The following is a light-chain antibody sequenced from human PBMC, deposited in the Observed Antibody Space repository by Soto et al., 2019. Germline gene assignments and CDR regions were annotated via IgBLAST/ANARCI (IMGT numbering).Light chain of an antibody. J-gene: IGKJ1*01. CDR3: HYDYKLPPKT. V-gene: IGKV3D-7*01. CDR1: HSVSSTY. Sequence: LAPGEGVTLSCRASHSVSSTYLTWNQQNPGQAPRLLIYGASTRATGIPARFSGRGSGTDFTLTISSLQPEDFAVYYCHYDYKLPPKTFGQGTKVDIK. CDR2: GAS.